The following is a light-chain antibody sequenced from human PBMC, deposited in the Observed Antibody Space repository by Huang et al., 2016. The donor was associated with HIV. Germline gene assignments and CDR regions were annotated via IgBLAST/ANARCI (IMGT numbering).Light chain of an antibody. CDR1: QSLSSLY. V-gene: IGKV3-20*01. CDR3: QQYNSSPLT. Sequence: EIVLTQSPGTLSLSPGERATLSCRASQSLSSLYLAWFQQRPGQAPRLLLYGASSRATGIPDRFSGSGSGTDFTLTISRLEPEDFAVYYCQQYNSSPLTFGGGTKVEIK. CDR2: GAS. J-gene: IGKJ4*01.